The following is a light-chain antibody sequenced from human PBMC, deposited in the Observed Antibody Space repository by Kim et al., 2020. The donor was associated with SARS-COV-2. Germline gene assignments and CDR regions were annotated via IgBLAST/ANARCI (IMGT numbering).Light chain of an antibody. CDR2: LGS. Sequence: EPASISCRSSQSLLHSNGYNYLDLYLQKPGQSPQVLIYLGSNRASGVPDRFSGSGSGTDFTLKISRVEAEDVGVYYCMQVLQTPYSFGQGTKLEI. V-gene: IGKV2-28*01. J-gene: IGKJ2*03. CDR3: MQVLQTPYS. CDR1: QSLLHSNGYNY.